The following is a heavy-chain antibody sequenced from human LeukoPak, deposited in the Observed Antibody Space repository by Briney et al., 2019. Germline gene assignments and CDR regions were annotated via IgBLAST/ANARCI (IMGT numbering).Heavy chain of an antibody. V-gene: IGHV1-8*01. D-gene: IGHD6-19*01. Sequence: ASVKVSCKASGYTFTSYDINWVRQATGQGLGWMGWMNPNSGNTGYAQKFQGRVTMTRNTSISTAYMELSSLRSEDTAVYYCASLDRGSGWYEFVDYWGQGTLVTVSS. CDR3: ASLDRGSGWYEFVDY. CDR1: GYTFTSYD. J-gene: IGHJ4*02. CDR2: MNPNSGNT.